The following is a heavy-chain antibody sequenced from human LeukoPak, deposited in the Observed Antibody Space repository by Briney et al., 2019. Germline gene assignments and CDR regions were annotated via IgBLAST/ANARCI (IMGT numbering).Heavy chain of an antibody. Sequence: GGYLRLSCVASGFTFSSYAMSWVRQAPGKGLEWVSAISGSGGSTYYADSVKGRFTISRDNSKNTLYLQMNSLRAEDTAVYYCAKSNSSSWYRGSWFDPWGQGTLVTVSS. CDR3: AKSNSSSWYRGSWFDP. CDR2: ISGSGGST. V-gene: IGHV3-23*01. D-gene: IGHD6-13*01. J-gene: IGHJ5*02. CDR1: GFTFSSYA.